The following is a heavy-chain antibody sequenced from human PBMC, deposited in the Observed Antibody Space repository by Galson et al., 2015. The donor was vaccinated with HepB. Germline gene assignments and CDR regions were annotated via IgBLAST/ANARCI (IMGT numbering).Heavy chain of an antibody. Sequence: SLRLSCAASGFTFSSYSMNWVRQAPGKGLEWVSSISSSSSYIYYADSVKGRFTISRDSAKNSLYLQMNSLRAEDTAVYYCARGLLSGVVVTPTGYWGQGTLVTVSS. V-gene: IGHV3-21*01. CDR3: ARGLLSGVVVTPTGY. D-gene: IGHD2-21*02. CDR1: GFTFSSYS. J-gene: IGHJ4*02. CDR2: ISSSSSYI.